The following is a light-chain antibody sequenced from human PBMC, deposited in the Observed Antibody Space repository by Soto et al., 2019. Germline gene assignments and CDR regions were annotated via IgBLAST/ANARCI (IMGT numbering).Light chain of an antibody. CDR3: QQYGNSPIT. J-gene: IGKJ5*01. V-gene: IGKV3-20*01. Sequence: ILLTQSPGTLSLSPGERATLSCTASQNINSIYLAWYQQKGGQAPRLLIHGASSRATGIPDRFSGSGSGTDFTLTISRLEPEDFAVYFCQQYGNSPITFGQGTRLEIK. CDR1: QNINSIY. CDR2: GAS.